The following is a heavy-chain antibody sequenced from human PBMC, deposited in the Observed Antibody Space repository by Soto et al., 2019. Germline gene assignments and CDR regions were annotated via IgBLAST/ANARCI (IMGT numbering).Heavy chain of an antibody. CDR3: ARESSSHNYYYYGMDV. D-gene: IGHD6-6*01. J-gene: IGHJ6*02. V-gene: IGHV1-69*13. Sequence: ASVKVSCKASGGTFSSYAVSWVRQAPGQGLEWMGVIIPLLNTPKYVQKFQGRVTITADASATTAYMELSSLRSEDTAVYYCARESSSHNYYYYGMDVWGQGTTVTVSS. CDR2: IIPLLNTP. CDR1: GGTFSSYA.